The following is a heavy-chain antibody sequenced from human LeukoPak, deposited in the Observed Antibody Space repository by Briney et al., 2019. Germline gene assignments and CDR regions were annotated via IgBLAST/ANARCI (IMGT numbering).Heavy chain of an antibody. Sequence: PGGSLRLPCAASGFTFSSYAMSWVRQAPGKGLEWVSGISGDKTSTYYADSVKGRFTISRDNSKKTLYLQMNSLRAVDTAVYYCAKTAPGIAAAAYYYYGMDVWGKGTTVTVSS. CDR3: AKTAPGIAAAAYYYYGMDV. V-gene: IGHV3-23*01. CDR2: ISGDKTST. J-gene: IGHJ6*04. D-gene: IGHD6-13*01. CDR1: GFTFSSYA.